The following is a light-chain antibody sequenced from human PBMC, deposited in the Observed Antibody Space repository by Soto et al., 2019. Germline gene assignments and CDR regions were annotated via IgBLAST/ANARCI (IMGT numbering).Light chain of an antibody. CDR2: GAS. V-gene: IGKV1-9*01. CDR3: QQYHNWPLGLT. J-gene: IGKJ4*01. Sequence: DIQLTQSPSFLSASVGGRVTITCRASQAISSHLAWYQQKPGKAPNLLIYGASTLQSGVPSRFSGSGSGTQFTLTISSLQPEDFATYYCQQYHNWPLGLTFGGGTRVEIK. CDR1: QAISSH.